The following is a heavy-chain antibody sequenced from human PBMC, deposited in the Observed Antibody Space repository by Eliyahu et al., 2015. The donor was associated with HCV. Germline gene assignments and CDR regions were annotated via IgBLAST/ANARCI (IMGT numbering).Heavy chain of an antibody. V-gene: IGHV4-59*01. CDR2: IHYSGST. D-gene: IGHD6-19*01. CDR1: GGSIXTYX. Sequence: QVQLQESGPGLVKPSETLSLTCTVSGGSIXTYXWSWIRQPPGKGLEWIGYIHYSGSTNFNPSLKSRVTISLDTSKNQFSLKLTSVTAADTAVYYCASGGGGIAVAGTGGWFDPWGQGTLVTVSS. J-gene: IGHJ5*02. CDR3: ASGGGGIAVAGTGGWFDP.